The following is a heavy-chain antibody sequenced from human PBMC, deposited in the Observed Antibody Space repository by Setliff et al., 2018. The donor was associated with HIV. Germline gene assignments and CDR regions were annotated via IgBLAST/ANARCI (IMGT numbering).Heavy chain of an antibody. CDR1: GFTFSSYS. J-gene: IGHJ4*02. D-gene: IGHD2-15*01. CDR2: ITSSSTYI. CDR3: ARDRGYCSGGSCHFDY. Sequence: PGGSLRLSCAASGFTFSSYSMNWVRQAPGKGLEWVSSITSSSTYIYYADSVKGRFTISRDNAKNSLYLQMNSLRAEDTAVYYCARDRGYCSGGSCHFDYWGQGTLVTVSS. V-gene: IGHV3-21*01.